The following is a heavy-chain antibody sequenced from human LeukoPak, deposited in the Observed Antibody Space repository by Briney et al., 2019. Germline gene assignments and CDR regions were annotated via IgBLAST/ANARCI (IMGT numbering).Heavy chain of an antibody. CDR3: ARRSAAGHYYYGMDV. Sequence: SETLSLTCTVSGGSIGSYYWSWIRQPPGKGLEWIGYIYYSGSTNYNPSLKSRVTISVDTSKNQFSLKLSSVTAADTAVYYCARRSAAGHYYYGMDVWGQGTTVTVSS. V-gene: IGHV4-59*08. J-gene: IGHJ6*02. D-gene: IGHD2-15*01. CDR1: GGSIGSYY. CDR2: IYYSGST.